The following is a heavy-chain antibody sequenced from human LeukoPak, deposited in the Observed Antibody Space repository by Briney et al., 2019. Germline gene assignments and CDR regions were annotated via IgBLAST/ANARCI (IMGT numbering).Heavy chain of an antibody. D-gene: IGHD6-19*01. J-gene: IGHJ4*02. CDR3: ARRWDYSGWYIGVRYDC. CDR1: GFIFSSYG. Sequence: PXGSLRLSCAASGFIFSSYGMSWVRQAPGEGLEWVSGISGSGGSTYYADSVKGRFTISRDNSKNTLYLQMNSLRAEDTAVYYCARRWDYSGWYIGVRYDCWGPGTLVTVSS. CDR2: ISGSGGST. V-gene: IGHV3-23*01.